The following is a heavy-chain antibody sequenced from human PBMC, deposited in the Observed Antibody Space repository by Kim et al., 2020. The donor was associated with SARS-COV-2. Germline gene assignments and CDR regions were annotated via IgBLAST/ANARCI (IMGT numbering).Heavy chain of an antibody. Sequence: GGSLRLSCAASGFTFSSYWMSWVRQAPGKGLEWVANIKHDGSEKYYVDSVKGRFTISRDNSKNSLYLQMNSLRAEDTAVYYCARRGSGSYVYNWGQGTLVTVSS. CDR2: IKHDGSEK. D-gene: IGHD3-10*01. CDR1: GFTFSSYW. J-gene: IGHJ1*01. CDR3: ARRGSGSYVYN. V-gene: IGHV3-7*01.